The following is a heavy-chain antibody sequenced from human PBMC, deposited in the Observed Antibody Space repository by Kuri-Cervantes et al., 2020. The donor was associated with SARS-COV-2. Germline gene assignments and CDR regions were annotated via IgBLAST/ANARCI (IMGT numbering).Heavy chain of an antibody. V-gene: IGHV4-34*01. Sequence: SQTLSLTCAVDGGSFSGYYWSWIRQPPGKGLEWIGEINHNGSTNYNPSLKSRVIISVDTSKNQFSLKLSSVTAADTAVYYCAREWCSGGSCYPNWGQGTLVTVSS. J-gene: IGHJ4*02. CDR3: AREWCSGGSCYPN. CDR2: INHNGST. D-gene: IGHD2-15*01. CDR1: GGSFSGYY.